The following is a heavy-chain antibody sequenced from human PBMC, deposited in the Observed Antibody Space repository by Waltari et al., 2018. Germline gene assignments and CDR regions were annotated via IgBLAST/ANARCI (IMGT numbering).Heavy chain of an antibody. D-gene: IGHD1-26*01. CDR1: GGSISSGDYY. J-gene: IGHJ4*02. CDR3: AREVGATGLFDY. V-gene: IGHV4-30-4*08. CDR2: IYYSGST. Sequence: QVQLQESGPGLVKPSQPLSLTCTVPGGSISSGDYYWSWIRQPPGKGLEWIGYIYYSGSTYYNPSLKSRVTISVDTSKNQFSLKLSSVTAADTAVYYCAREVGATGLFDYWGQGTLVTVSS.